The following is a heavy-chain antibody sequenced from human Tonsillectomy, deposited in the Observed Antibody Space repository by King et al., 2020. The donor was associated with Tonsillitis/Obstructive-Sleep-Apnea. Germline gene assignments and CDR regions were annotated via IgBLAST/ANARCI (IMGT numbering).Heavy chain of an antibody. CDR1: GGSISSYY. V-gene: IGHV4-59*01. J-gene: IGHJ3*02. CDR3: ARDMVLEAGGDAFYI. CDR2: IYYSGST. Sequence: VQLQESGPGLVKPSETLSLTCTVSGGSISSYYWSWIRQPPGKGLEWIGYIYYSGSTNYNPSLKSRVTISVDTSKNQFSLKLSSVTAADTAVYYCARDMVLEAGGDAFYICGEGTMGTVSS. D-gene: IGHD2-8*01.